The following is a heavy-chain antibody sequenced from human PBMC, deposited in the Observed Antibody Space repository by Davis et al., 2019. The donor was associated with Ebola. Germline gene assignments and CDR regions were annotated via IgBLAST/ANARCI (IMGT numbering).Heavy chain of an antibody. D-gene: IGHD4-17*01. CDR1: GGSISRGDFY. V-gene: IGHV4-31*03. CDR3: ARGESTVTSFYYQYGLGV. CDR2: MYNSGAT. J-gene: IGHJ6*02. Sequence: MPSETLSLTCTVSGGSISRGDFYWSWLRQYPGKGLEWIGWMYNSGATYQNPSLKGRVTISGDTSENQFSLKVTSVTAADTAVYFCARGESTVTSFYYQYGLGVWGQGTTVTVSS.